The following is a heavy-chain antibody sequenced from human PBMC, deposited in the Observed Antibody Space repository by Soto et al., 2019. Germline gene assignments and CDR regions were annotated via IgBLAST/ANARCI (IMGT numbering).Heavy chain of an antibody. CDR2: ISYDGSNK. CDR1: GFTFSSYG. CDR3: AQQELWERPPFAY. D-gene: IGHD1-26*01. Sequence: QVQLVESGGGVVQPGRSLRLSCAASGFTFSSYGMHWVRQAPGKGLEWVAVISYDGSNKYYADSVKGRFTISRDNSKNQLYLQMNGRRAGNKAVYYCAQQELWERPPFAYWGQGTLLTLS. V-gene: IGHV3-30*18. J-gene: IGHJ4*02.